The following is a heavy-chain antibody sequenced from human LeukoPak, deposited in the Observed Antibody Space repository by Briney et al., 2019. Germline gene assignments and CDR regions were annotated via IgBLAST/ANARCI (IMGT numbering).Heavy chain of an antibody. CDR2: INSDGSST. J-gene: IGHJ4*02. D-gene: IGHD4-17*01. CDR1: GFTFSSYG. CDR3: ARDGDSPHLDY. V-gene: IGHV3-74*01. Sequence: PGGSLRLSCAASGFTFSSYGMHWVRQAPGKGLVWVSRINSDGSSTSYADSVKGRFTISRDNAKNTLYLQMNSLRAEDTAVYYCARDGDSPHLDYWGQGTLVTVSS.